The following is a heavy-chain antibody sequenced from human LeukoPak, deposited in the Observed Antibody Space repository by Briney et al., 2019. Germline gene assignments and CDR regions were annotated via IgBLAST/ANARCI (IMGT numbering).Heavy chain of an antibody. D-gene: IGHD3-22*01. J-gene: IGHJ4*02. CDR3: AKDRVTMIVVVTNFDY. Sequence: PGGTLRLSCAVSGFTFSSYAMSWVRQAPGKGLEWVSAISGSGGSTFYADSAKGGFNISRDNSKSTLYLQMNRLRAEDTAVYYCAKDRVTMIVVVTNFDYWGQGTLVTVSS. CDR2: ISGSGGST. CDR1: GFTFSSYA. V-gene: IGHV3-23*01.